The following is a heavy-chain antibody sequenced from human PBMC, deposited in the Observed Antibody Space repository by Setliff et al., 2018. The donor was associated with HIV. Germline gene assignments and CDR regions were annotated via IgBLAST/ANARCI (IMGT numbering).Heavy chain of an antibody. CDR2: ISWDGGST. D-gene: IGHD4-17*01. CDR1: GFTFDDYA. J-gene: IGHJ4*02. V-gene: IGHV3-43D*03. CDR3: ARDAAVTTYYFDY. Sequence: HPGGSLRLSCAASGFTFDDYAMHWVRQAPGKGLEWVSLISWDGGSTYYADSVKGRFTISRDNSKNSLYLQMNSLRAEDTAVYYCARDAAVTTYYFDYWGQGTLVTVSS.